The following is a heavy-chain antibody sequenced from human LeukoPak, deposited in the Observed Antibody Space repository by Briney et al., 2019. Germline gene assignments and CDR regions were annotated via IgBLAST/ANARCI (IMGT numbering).Heavy chain of an antibody. J-gene: IGHJ4*02. D-gene: IGHD2-2*01. CDR1: GFTFSNNG. CDR2: IGGDYYT. Sequence: GGSLRLSCAASGFTFSNNGMSWVRQAPGKGLEWVSSIGGDYYTYYVDSVQGRFTISRDNSKNTLYLQMNSLRAEDTAAYYCAKEALYSSIDYWGQGTLVTVSS. V-gene: IGHV3-23*01. CDR3: AKEALYSSIDY.